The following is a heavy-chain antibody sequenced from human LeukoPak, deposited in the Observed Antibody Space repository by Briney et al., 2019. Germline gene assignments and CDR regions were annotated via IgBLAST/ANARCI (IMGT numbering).Heavy chain of an antibody. CDR3: ARDKYYYDSSGYYPGTDI. D-gene: IGHD3-22*01. J-gene: IGHJ3*02. Sequence: GGSLRLSCAASGFTVSSNYMSWVRQAPGKGLEWVSVIYSGGSTYYADSVKGRFTISRHNSKNTLYLQMNSLRAEDTAVYYCARDKYYYDSSGYYPGTDIWGQGTMVTVSS. V-gene: IGHV3-53*04. CDR2: IYSGGST. CDR1: GFTVSSNY.